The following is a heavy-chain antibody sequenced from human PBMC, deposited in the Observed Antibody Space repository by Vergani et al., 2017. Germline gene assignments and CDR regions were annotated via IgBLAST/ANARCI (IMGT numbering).Heavy chain of an antibody. V-gene: IGHV4-39*07. J-gene: IGHJ4*02. CDR1: GGSITSSSYY. Sequence: QLHLQESGPGLVKPSETLSLTCTVSGGSITSSSYYWGWIRQPPGKGLKWIGNIYHSGGAYYNPSLKGLVTISVDTSKNQFSLKLSSVTAADTAVYYCASEYSSSVGFLAYGGQGTLVTVAS. CDR3: ASEYSSSVGFLAY. D-gene: IGHD6-6*01. CDR2: IYHSGGA.